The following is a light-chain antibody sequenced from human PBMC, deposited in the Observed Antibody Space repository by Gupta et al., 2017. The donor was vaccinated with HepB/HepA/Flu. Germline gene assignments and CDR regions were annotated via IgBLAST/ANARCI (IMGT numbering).Light chain of an antibody. J-gene: IGLJ2*01. V-gene: IGLV3-21*03. CDR2: DDR. CDR3: QVWDTSSNSLVV. Sequence: SYVLTQPPSVSVAPGKTARIPCGGNNVGIKSVHWYQQRPGQAPVLVVYDDRDRPSGIPERFTGSNSGNTATLTISRVEAGEEADYYCQVWDTSSNSLVVFGGGTKLTVL. CDR1: NVGIKS.